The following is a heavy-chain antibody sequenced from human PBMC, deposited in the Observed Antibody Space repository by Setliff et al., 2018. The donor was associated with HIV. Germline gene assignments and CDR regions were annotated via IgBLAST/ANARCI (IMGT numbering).Heavy chain of an antibody. Sequence: PGGSLRLSCAASGFSFSTYWMSWVRQAPGKGLEWVANIKQDGSEKYYVDSVKGRFTISRDNAKNSLYLQMNSLRDEDTAVYYCARGGTTSWNYWGQGTLVTVSS. CDR3: ARGGTTSWNY. D-gene: IGHD4-17*01. J-gene: IGHJ4*02. CDR1: GFSFSTYW. V-gene: IGHV3-7*01. CDR2: IKQDGSEK.